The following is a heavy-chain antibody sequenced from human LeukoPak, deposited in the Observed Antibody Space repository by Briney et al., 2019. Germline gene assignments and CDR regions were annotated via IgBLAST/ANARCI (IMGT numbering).Heavy chain of an antibody. CDR3: AREVAGSYGLFDY. Sequence: GGSLRLSCAASGSTVSSYYMSWVRQAPGKGLEWVSVIYSRGSTYYADSVKGRFTISRDNSKNTVVLQMNSLRAEDTAVYYCAREVAGSYGLFDYWGQGTLVTVSS. CDR2: IYSRGST. J-gene: IGHJ4*02. CDR1: GSTVSSYY. D-gene: IGHD5-18*01. V-gene: IGHV3-66*01.